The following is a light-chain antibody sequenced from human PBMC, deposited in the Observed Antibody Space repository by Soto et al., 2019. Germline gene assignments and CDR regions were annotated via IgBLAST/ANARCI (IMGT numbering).Light chain of an antibody. CDR2: DVT. CDR1: SSDVGGYDY. Sequence: QSALTQPRSVSGSPGQSVTISCTGPSSDVGGYDYVSWFQHHPGKVPKLMLYDVTKRPSGVPDRFSASKSGNTASLTISGLQAEDEADYYCCSYGGYFWVFGGGTKLTVL. J-gene: IGLJ3*02. V-gene: IGLV2-11*01. CDR3: CSYGGYFWV.